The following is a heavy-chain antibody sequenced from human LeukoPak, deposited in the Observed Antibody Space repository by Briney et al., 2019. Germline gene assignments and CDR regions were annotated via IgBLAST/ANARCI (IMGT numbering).Heavy chain of an antibody. CDR3: ASYLGGSGYYDLDY. CDR1: GYSISSGYY. J-gene: IGHJ4*02. Sequence: KPSETLSLTCTVSGYSISSGYYWGWIRQPPGKGLEWIGSLYHSGSTYYNPSLKSRVTISVDTSKNQFSLKLSSVTAADTAVYYCASYLGGSGYYDLDYWGQGTLVTVSS. V-gene: IGHV4-38-2*02. CDR2: LYHSGST. D-gene: IGHD3-22*01.